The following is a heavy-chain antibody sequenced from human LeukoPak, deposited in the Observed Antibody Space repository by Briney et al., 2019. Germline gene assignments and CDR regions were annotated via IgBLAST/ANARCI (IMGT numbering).Heavy chain of an antibody. D-gene: IGHD6-19*01. CDR1: GFTFSSYA. Sequence: GGSLRLSSAASGFTFSSYAMSWVRQAPGKGLEWVSAISGSGGSTYYADSVKGRFTISRDNSKNTLYLQMNSLRAEDTAVYYCAKGGLIAVAGFYWGQGTMVTVSS. CDR2: ISGSGGST. J-gene: IGHJ3*01. CDR3: AKGGLIAVAGFY. V-gene: IGHV3-23*01.